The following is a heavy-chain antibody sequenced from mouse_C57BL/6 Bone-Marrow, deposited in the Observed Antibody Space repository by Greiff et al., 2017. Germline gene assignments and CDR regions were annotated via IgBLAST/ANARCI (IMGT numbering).Heavy chain of an antibody. Sequence: VQLQQSGAELVKPGASVKLSCTASGFNIKDYYMHWVKQRTEQGLEWIGRIDPEAGETKYAPKFQGKATITADTSSNTAYLQLSSLTSEDTAVDYCAASITTVVADYWGQGTTLTVSS. CDR3: AASITTVVADY. J-gene: IGHJ2*01. CDR2: IDPEAGET. V-gene: IGHV14-2*01. D-gene: IGHD1-1*01. CDR1: GFNIKDYY.